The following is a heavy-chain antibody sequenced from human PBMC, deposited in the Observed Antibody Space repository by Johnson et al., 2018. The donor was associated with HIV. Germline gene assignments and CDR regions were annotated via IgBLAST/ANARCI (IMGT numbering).Heavy chain of an antibody. J-gene: IGHJ3*02. Sequence: VQLVESGGGVVQPGGSLRLSCAASGFTFSSYGMHWVRQAPGKGLEWVAFIRYDGSNKYNADSVKGRFTISRDNSKNTLYLQMNSLRAEDTAVYYCAKDSRAAGNAFDIWGQGTMVTVSS. D-gene: IGHD6-13*01. V-gene: IGHV3-30*02. CDR1: GFTFSSYG. CDR2: IRYDGSNK. CDR3: AKDSRAAGNAFDI.